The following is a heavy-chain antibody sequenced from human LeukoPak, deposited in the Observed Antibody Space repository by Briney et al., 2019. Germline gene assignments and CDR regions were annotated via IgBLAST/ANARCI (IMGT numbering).Heavy chain of an antibody. Sequence: ASVKVSCKASGYTFTGYYVHWVRQAPGQGLEWMGWINPNSGGTNYAQKFQGRVTMTRDTSISTAYMELSRLRSDDTAVYYCARPLGSQGSYPLYNYWGQGTLVTVSS. CDR1: GYTFTGYY. J-gene: IGHJ4*02. CDR2: INPNSGGT. V-gene: IGHV1-2*02. CDR3: ARPLGSQGSYPLYNY. D-gene: IGHD3-16*01.